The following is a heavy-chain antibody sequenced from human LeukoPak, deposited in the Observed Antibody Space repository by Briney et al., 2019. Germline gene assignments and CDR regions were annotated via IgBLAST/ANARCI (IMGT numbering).Heavy chain of an antibody. D-gene: IGHD2/OR15-2a*01. CDR1: VYTFTIYD. CDR2: MNPNSGNT. Sequence: ASVTVSFKASVYTFTIYDINWVRQATGQGLEWMGWMNPNSGNTGYAQKFQGRVTMTRNTSISTAYMELSSLRSEDTAVYYCARSLSRIKLYNWFDPWGQGTLVTVSS. J-gene: IGHJ5*02. CDR3: ARSLSRIKLYNWFDP. V-gene: IGHV1-8*01.